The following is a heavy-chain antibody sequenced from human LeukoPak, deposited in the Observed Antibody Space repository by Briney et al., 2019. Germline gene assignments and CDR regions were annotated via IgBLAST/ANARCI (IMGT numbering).Heavy chain of an antibody. V-gene: IGHV3-74*01. D-gene: IGHD2-15*01. CDR1: GFTFDDYG. Sequence: GGSLRLSCAASGFTFDDYGMSWVRQAPGKGLVWVSRIKGDESSTNYADSVKGRFTISRDNAKNTMYLHMNSLRVEDAAVYYCARGIKNYYGVDVWGQGTTVTVSS. CDR3: ARGIKNYYGVDV. CDR2: IKGDESST. J-gene: IGHJ6*02.